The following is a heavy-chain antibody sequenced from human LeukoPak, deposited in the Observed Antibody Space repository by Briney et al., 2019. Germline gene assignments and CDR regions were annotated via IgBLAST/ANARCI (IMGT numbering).Heavy chain of an antibody. CDR1: GYTFTGYY. CDR2: INPNSGGT. Sequence: ASVKVSCKASGYTFTGYYMHWVRQAPGQGLEWMGWINPNSGGTNYAQKFQGRVTMTRDTSISTAYMELSRLRSDDTAVYYCARDSLPYYDILTGYYFSYWFDPWGQGTLVTVSS. V-gene: IGHV1-2*02. CDR3: ARDSLPYYDILTGYYFSYWFDP. J-gene: IGHJ5*02. D-gene: IGHD3-9*01.